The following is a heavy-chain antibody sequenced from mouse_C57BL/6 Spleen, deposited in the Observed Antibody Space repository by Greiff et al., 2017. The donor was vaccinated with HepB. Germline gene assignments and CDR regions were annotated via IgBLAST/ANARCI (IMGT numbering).Heavy chain of an antibody. V-gene: IGHV1-80*01. CDR3: ARDYYGYDGWFAY. Sequence: QVQLKESGAELVKPGASVKISCKASGYAFSSYWMNWVKQRPGKGLEWIGQIYPGDGDTNYNGKFKGKATLTADKSSSTAYMQLSSLTSEDSAVYFCARDYYGYDGWFAYWGQGTLVTVSA. CDR1: GYAFSSYW. J-gene: IGHJ3*01. D-gene: IGHD2-2*01. CDR2: IYPGDGDT.